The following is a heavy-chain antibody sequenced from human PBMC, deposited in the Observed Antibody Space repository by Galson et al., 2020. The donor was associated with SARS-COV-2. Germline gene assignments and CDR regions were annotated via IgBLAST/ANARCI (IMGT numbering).Heavy chain of an antibody. Sequence: SETLSLTCAVSGTSISSGSYSWNWIRQPPGKGLEWIGYISHSGGTYYNPSLKSRVTISGDRSKNQFSLRLSSVTAADTAVYYCARLHYGDYAPWAFDIWGPGTRVTVAS. V-gene: IGHV4-30-2*01. CDR3: ARLHYGDYAPWAFDI. CDR1: GTSISSGSYS. D-gene: IGHD4-17*01. J-gene: IGHJ3*02. CDR2: ISHSGGT.